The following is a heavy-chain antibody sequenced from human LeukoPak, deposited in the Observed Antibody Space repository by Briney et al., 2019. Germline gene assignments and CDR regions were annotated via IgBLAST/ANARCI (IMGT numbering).Heavy chain of an antibody. V-gene: IGHV1-8*03. CDR2: MNPNSGNT. CDR1: GYTFTSYD. CDR3: ARGTPGATTSYYYYYYMDV. J-gene: IGHJ6*03. D-gene: IGHD5-24*01. Sequence: ASVKVSCEASGYTFTSYDINWVRQATGQGLEWMGWMNPNSGNTGYAQKFQGRVTITRNTSISTAYMELSSLRSEDTAVYYCARGTPGATTSYYYYYYMDVWGKGTTVTVSS.